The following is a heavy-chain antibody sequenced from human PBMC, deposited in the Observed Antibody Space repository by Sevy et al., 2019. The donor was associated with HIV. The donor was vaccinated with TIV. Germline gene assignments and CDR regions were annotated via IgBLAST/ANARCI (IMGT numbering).Heavy chain of an antibody. V-gene: IGHV3-48*03. Sequence: GGSLRLSCAASGFSFSNYEMNWVRQAPGKGLEWVSYITGSGSTIYYADSVKGRFTISKENAKNSMYLQMNSLRAEDTAVYYSASEGGSNYEDTFDIWGQGTMVTVSS. CDR3: ASEGGSNYEDTFDI. J-gene: IGHJ3*02. CDR1: GFSFSNYE. D-gene: IGHD1-26*01. CDR2: ITGSGSTI.